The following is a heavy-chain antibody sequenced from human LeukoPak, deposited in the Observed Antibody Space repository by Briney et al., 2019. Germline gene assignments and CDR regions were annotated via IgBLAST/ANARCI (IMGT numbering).Heavy chain of an antibody. CDR3: ARLGYPAQVWYFDL. CDR2: IYYSGST. V-gene: IGHV4-59*08. CDR1: GGSISSYY. J-gene: IGHJ2*01. D-gene: IGHD2-2*01. Sequence: SETLSLTCTVSGGSISSYYWSWIRQPPGKGLEWIGYIYYSGSTNYNPSLKSRVTISVDTSKNQFSLKLSSVTAADTAVYYCARLGYPAQVWYFDLWGRGTLVTVSS.